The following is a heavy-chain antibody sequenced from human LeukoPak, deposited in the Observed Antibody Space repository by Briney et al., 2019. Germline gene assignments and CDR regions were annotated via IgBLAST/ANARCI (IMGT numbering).Heavy chain of an antibody. CDR3: ARTIRREFDY. CDR1: GGSFSGYY. V-gene: IGHV4-34*01. D-gene: IGHD3-16*01. Sequence: PSETLSLTCAVYGGSFSGYYWSWIRQPPGKGLGWIGEINHSGSTNYNPSLKSRVTISVDTSKNQFSLKLSSVTAADTAVYYCARTIRREFDYWGQGTLVTVSS. J-gene: IGHJ4*02. CDR2: INHSGST.